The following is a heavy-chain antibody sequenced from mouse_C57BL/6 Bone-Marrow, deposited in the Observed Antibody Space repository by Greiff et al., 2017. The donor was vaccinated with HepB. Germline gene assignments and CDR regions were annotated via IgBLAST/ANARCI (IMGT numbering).Heavy chain of an antibody. CDR1: GFTFSSYA. Sequence: EVQVVESGGGLVKPGGSLKLSCAASGFTFSSYAMSCVRQTPEKRLEWVATISDGGSYTYYPDNVKGRFTISRDNAKNNLYLQMSHLKSEDTAMYYCAREVGYAMDYWGQGTSVTVSS. J-gene: IGHJ4*01. CDR3: AREVGYAMDY. CDR2: ISDGGSYT. V-gene: IGHV5-4*01.